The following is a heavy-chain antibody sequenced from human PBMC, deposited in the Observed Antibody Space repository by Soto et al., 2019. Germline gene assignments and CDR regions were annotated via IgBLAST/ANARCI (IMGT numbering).Heavy chain of an antibody. D-gene: IGHD2-15*01. CDR2: IYSGGST. CDR1: GFTVSSNY. Sequence: EVQLVESGGGLVQPGGSLRLSCAASGFTVSSNYMSWVRQAPGKGLEWVSVIYSGGSTYYADSVKGRFTTSRDNSKNTLYLQMNSLRAEDTAVYYCAREGYCSGGSCYPLDVWGKGTTVTVSS. J-gene: IGHJ6*04. V-gene: IGHV3-66*01. CDR3: AREGYCSGGSCYPLDV.